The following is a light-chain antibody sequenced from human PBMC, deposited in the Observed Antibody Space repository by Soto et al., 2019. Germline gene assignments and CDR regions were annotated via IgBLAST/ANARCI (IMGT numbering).Light chain of an antibody. CDR1: SSDVGGYNY. CDR3: SSYTSSSTLGV. CDR2: EVS. J-gene: IGLJ3*02. Sequence: QSVLTQPASVSGSPGQSITISCTGTSSDVGGYNYVSWYQQHPGKAPKLMIYEVSNRPSGVSNRFSGSKSGNTASLTISGLQAGGEADYYCSSYTSSSTLGVFGGGTKLTVL. V-gene: IGLV2-14*01.